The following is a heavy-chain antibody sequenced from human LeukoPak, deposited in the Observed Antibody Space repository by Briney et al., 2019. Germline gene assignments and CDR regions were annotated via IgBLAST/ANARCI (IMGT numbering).Heavy chain of an antibody. D-gene: IGHD4-23*01. V-gene: IGHV3-30-3*01. Sequence: PGGSLRLSCAASGFTFRNYWMSWVRQAPGKGLEWVAVISYDGSNKYHADSVKGRFTISRDNSKSMLYLQMNSLRAEDTAVYYCATGSLDYGGNPETPGVFDYWGQGTLVTVSS. CDR3: ATGSLDYGGNPETPGVFDY. CDR1: GFTFRNYW. CDR2: ISYDGSNK. J-gene: IGHJ4*02.